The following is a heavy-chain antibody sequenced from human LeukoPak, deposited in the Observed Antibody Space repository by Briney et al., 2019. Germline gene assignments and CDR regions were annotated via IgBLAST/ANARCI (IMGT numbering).Heavy chain of an antibody. D-gene: IGHD5-24*01. V-gene: IGHV3-30*03. CDR3: ARAVEMALFDP. CDR1: GFTFSSYG. J-gene: IGHJ5*02. CDR2: ISYDGSNK. Sequence: GGSLRLSCAASGFTFSSYGMHWVRQAPGKGLEWVAVISYDGSNKYYADSVKGRFTISRDNSKNTLYLQMNSLRAEDTAVYYCARAVEMALFDPWGQGTLVTVSS.